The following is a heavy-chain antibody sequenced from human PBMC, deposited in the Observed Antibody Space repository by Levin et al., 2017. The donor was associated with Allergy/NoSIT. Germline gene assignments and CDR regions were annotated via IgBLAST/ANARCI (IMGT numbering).Heavy chain of an antibody. Sequence: GESLKISCAVSGLAFSKHAFTWVRQAPGKGLEWVSSISISGDDTYYADFVKGRFTISRDNSKNTLYMDMHSLRADDTAIYYCANEIRPNDHWGQGNLVTVSS. CDR3: ANEIRPNDH. CDR1: GLAFSKHA. V-gene: IGHV3-23*01. CDR2: ISISGDDT. J-gene: IGHJ4*02.